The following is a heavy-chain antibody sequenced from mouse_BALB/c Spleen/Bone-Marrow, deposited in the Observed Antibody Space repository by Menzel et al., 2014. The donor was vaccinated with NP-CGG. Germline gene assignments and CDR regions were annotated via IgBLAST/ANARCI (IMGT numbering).Heavy chain of an antibody. CDR2: IDPANGNT. D-gene: IGHD1-1*01. V-gene: IGHV14-3*02. CDR3: ARNYGSNLDY. J-gene: IGHJ2*01. Sequence: VQLQQPGAEIVKPGASVKSSCTTSGFNIEDSYIYWMKQRPEQGLEWIGRIDPANGNTKYDPKFQGKATITVDTSSATSYLQLSSLTSEDTAVYYCARNYGSNLDYWGQGTTLTVSS. CDR1: GFNIEDSY.